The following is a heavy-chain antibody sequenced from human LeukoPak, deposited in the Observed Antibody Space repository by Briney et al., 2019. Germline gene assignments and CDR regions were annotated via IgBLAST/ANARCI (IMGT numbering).Heavy chain of an antibody. V-gene: IGHV4-59*01. J-gene: IGHJ4*02. CDR3: ARDNGDLLFDY. D-gene: IGHD1-26*01. Sequence: SETLSLTCTVSGGSISSYYWSWIRQPPGKGLEWIGYIYYSGSTNYNPSLKSRVTISVDTSKNQFSLKLSSVTAADTAVYYCARDNGDLLFDYWGQGTLVTVSS. CDR1: GGSISSYY. CDR2: IYYSGST.